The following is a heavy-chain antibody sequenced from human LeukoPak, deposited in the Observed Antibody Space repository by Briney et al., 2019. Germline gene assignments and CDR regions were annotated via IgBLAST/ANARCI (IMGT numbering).Heavy chain of an antibody. CDR1: GYTFTNYY. Sequence: ASVKVSCKASGYTFTNYYMHWVRQAPGQGLEWMGIINPSGGSTGSAQKFQGRVTMTRDTSTSTFYMELSSLRSEDTAVYYCARDHRDSSSSRGYYFDYWGQGTLVTVSS. D-gene: IGHD6-6*01. CDR2: INPSGGST. J-gene: IGHJ4*02. CDR3: ARDHRDSSSSRGYYFDY. V-gene: IGHV1-46*01.